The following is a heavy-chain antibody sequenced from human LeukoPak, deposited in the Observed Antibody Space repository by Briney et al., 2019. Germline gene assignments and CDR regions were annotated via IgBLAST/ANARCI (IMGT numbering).Heavy chain of an antibody. D-gene: IGHD3-22*01. CDR2: IKSDGST. CDR3: ARAPSEIGGYYPEYFRH. CDR1: GFTFSSYW. V-gene: IGHV3-74*01. J-gene: IGHJ1*01. Sequence: GGSLRLSCAASGFTFSSYWMHWVRQAPRKGLVWVSRIKSDGSTNYADSVKGRFTISRDNAKNTVSLQMNSLRAEDTGVYYCARAPSEIGGYYPEYFRHWGQGTLVTVSS.